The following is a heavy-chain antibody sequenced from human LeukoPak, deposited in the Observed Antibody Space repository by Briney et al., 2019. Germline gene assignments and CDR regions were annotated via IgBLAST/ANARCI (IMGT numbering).Heavy chain of an antibody. CDR3: TRIYAQVTTGERID. CDR2: IRSKANSYAT. D-gene: IGHD4-17*01. J-gene: IGHJ4*02. V-gene: IGHV3-73*01. CDR1: GFXFSGSA. Sequence: GGSLRLSCAASGFXFSGSAIHWVRQASGKGLKWVGRIRSKANSYATAYAASVKGRFTISRDDSKNTAYLQMNSLKTEDTAVYYCTRIYAQVTTGERIDWGQGTLVTVSS.